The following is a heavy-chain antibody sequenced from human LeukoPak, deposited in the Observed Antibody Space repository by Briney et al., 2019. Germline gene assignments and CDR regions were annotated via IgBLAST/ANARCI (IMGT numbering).Heavy chain of an antibody. V-gene: IGHV4-59*08. Sequence: PSETLSLTCTVSGGSISTYYWSWVRQPPGKGLEWIGYIYYTGDTRPNPSLKSRVTLSVDTSKNQFSLRLTSVTAADTAVYYCARHQRGFCDGGDCPYYFDHWGQGTLVTVSS. J-gene: IGHJ4*02. CDR1: GGSISTYY. CDR2: IYYTGDT. CDR3: ARHQRGFCDGGDCPYYFDH. D-gene: IGHD2-21*02.